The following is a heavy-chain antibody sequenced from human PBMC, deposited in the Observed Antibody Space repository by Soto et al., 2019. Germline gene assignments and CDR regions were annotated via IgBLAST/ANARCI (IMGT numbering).Heavy chain of an antibody. V-gene: IGHV5-51*01. D-gene: IGHD3-10*01. CDR2: IYPGDSDT. CDR1: GYSFTRYW. Sequence: EVQLVQSGAEVKKPGESLKISCKGSGYSFTRYWIGWVRQMPGKGLEWMGIIYPGDSDTRYSPSFQGQVTISVDKSISTAYLQWSSLRASDTAMYYCARRESVYGSGSYYADYWGQGTLVTVSS. CDR3: ARRESVYGSGSYYADY. J-gene: IGHJ4*02.